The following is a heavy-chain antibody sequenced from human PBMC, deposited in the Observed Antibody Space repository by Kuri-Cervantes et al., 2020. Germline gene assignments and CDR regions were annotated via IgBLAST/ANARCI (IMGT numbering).Heavy chain of an antibody. J-gene: IGHJ6*03. CDR1: GDSISSSIYY. CDR2: IYHSGST. D-gene: IGHD3-16*01. CDR3: ARQGGESYYYYMDV. Sequence: GSLRLSCTVSGDSISSSIYYWGWIRQPPGKGLEWIGSIYHSGSTYYNPSLKSRVTISVDTSKNQFSLKLTSVTAADTAVYYCARQGGESYYYYMDVWGKGTTVTVSS. V-gene: IGHV4-39*01.